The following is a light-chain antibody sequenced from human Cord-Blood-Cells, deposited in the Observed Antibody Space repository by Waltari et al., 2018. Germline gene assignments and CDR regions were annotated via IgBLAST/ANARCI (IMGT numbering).Light chain of an antibody. CDR1: QGISNY. CDR2: DAS. J-gene: IGKJ1*01. Sequence: DIQMTHSPSSLSASVGDRVTITCQASQGISNYLNWYHQKPGKAPKLLIYDASNLETGVPSRFRGSGSGTDFTFTIRSLQPEDIATYYCQKYDNAPWTFGQGTKVEIK. CDR3: QKYDNAPWT. V-gene: IGKV1-33*01.